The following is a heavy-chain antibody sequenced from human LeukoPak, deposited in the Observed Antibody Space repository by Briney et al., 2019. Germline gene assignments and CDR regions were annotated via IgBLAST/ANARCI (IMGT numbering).Heavy chain of an antibody. J-gene: IGHJ6*03. CDR2: INWNGGST. Sequence: GGSLRLSCAASGFTFSSYWMHWVRHAPGKGLEWVSGINWNGGSTGYADSVKGRFTISRDNAKNSLYLQMNSLRAEDTAVYYCARAIHSSSGRYYYYMDVWGKGTTATVSS. CDR1: GFTFSSYW. V-gene: IGHV3-20*04. D-gene: IGHD6-6*01. CDR3: ARAIHSSSGRYYYYMDV.